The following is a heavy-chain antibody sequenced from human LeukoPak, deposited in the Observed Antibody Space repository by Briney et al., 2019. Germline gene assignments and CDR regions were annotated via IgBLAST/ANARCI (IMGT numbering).Heavy chain of an antibody. CDR1: GYTFSSYY. D-gene: IGHD6-19*01. CDR3: ARELKRAWAVARDSSLRY. V-gene: IGHV1-46*01. J-gene: IGHJ4*02. CDR2: INPSGGST. Sequence: AASVKVSCTASGYTFSSYYMHWVRQAPGQGLEWMGIINPSGGSTSYAQKFQGRVTMTRDTSTSTVYMELSSLRSEDTAVYYCARELKRAWAVARDSSLRYWGQGTLVTVSS.